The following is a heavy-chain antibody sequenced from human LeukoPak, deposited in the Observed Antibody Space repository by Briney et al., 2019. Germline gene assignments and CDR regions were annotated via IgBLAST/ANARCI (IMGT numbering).Heavy chain of an antibody. D-gene: IGHD3-9*01. CDR1: GFTFSSYA. CDR3: AKAYDILTGFFDY. J-gene: IGHJ4*02. Sequence: GGSLRLSFAASGFTFSSYAMSWVRQAPGRGLEWVSVISGSGGSTYYADSVKGWFTISRDNSKNTLYLQMNSLRAEDTAIYYCAKAYDILTGFFDYWGEGTLVTVSA. CDR2: ISGSGGST. V-gene: IGHV3-23*01.